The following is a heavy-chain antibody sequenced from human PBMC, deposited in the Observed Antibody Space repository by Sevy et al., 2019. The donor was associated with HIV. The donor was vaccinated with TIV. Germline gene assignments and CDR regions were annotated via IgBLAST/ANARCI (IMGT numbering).Heavy chain of an antibody. D-gene: IGHD1-26*01. Sequence: GGSLRLSCAASGFTFSSFAMSWVRHIPGKGLEWVSTINGRGGSAYYADSVKGRFTLSRDNSNNTVFLQMNRLRDEDTAVYYGAGPTPRIAPSSAAFFDYWGQGTLVTVSS. CDR1: GFTFSSFA. CDR3: AGPTPRIAPSSAAFFDY. CDR2: INGRGGSA. V-gene: IGHV3-23*01. J-gene: IGHJ4*02.